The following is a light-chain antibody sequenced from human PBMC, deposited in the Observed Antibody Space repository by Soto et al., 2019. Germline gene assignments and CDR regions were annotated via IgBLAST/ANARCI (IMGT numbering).Light chain of an antibody. V-gene: IGLV1-51*02. J-gene: IGLJ1*01. CDR2: GND. CDR3: GAWDSSLSAGV. Sequence: VLTQPPSVSAAPGQKVTISCSGSSSNIGNNYVSWYQHLPGTAPKLLIYGNDERPSGIPDRFSASKSGTSATLGITGLQTGDEADYYCGAWDSSLSAGVFGTGTKVTVL. CDR1: SSNIGNNY.